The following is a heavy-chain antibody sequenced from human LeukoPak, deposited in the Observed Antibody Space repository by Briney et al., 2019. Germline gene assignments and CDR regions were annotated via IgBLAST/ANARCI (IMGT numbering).Heavy chain of an antibody. CDR2: IKQDGSEK. CDR1: GFTFSSYW. Sequence: GGSLRLSCAASGFTFSSYWMSWVRQAPGKGLEWVANIKQDGSEKYYVDSVKGRFTISRDNSKNTLYLQMNSLRAEDTAVYYCARGPVLGPTTYFYYWGQGTPVTVSS. V-gene: IGHV3-7*03. CDR3: ARGPVLGPTTYFYY. J-gene: IGHJ4*02. D-gene: IGHD1-26*01.